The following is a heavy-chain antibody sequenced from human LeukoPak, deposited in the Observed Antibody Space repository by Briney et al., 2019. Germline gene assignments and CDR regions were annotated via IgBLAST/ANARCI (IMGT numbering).Heavy chain of an antibody. J-gene: IGHJ4*02. CDR2: IYPGDSDT. V-gene: IGHV5-51*01. CDR1: GYSFTSYW. CDR3: GRVGSGSYYTTGYYFDY. Sequence: GESLKISCKGSGYSFTSYWIGWVRQMPGKGLEWMGIIYPGDSDTRYSPSFQGQVTISADKSISTAYLKWSSLKASDSAVEYCGRVGSGSYYTTGYYFDYWGQGTLVTVSS. D-gene: IGHD3-10*01.